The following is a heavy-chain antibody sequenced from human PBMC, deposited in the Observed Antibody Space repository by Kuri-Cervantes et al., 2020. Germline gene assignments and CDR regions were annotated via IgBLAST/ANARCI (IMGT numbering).Heavy chain of an antibody. CDR2: ISYDGSNK. CDR1: GFTFSSYS. J-gene: IGHJ3*02. D-gene: IGHD2-15*01. V-gene: IGHV3-30*03. CDR3: ARVDCRGYTCYVPSHGFDI. Sequence: GESLKISCAASGFTFSSYSMNWVRQAPGKGLEWVAVISYDGSNKYYADSAKGRFTISRDNTKNSLNLQMNSLRDEDTAVYYCARVDCRGYTCYVPSHGFDIWGQGTMVTVSS.